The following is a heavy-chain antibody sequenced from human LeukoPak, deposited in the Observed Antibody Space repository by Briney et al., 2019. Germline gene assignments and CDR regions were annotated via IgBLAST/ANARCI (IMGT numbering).Heavy chain of an antibody. CDR3: VRGYYDSRGDCNPFDI. Sequence: SETLSLTCTVSGDSLSSSSWSWIRQPPGKGLEWIGYIHHSGRTNYKPSLKSRVTIFVDTSNNQFSLRLTSLIAADTAMYYCVRGYYDSRGDCNPFDIWGQGTMVTVSS. CDR1: GDSLSSSS. J-gene: IGHJ3*02. D-gene: IGHD3-22*01. V-gene: IGHV4-59*03. CDR2: IHHSGRT.